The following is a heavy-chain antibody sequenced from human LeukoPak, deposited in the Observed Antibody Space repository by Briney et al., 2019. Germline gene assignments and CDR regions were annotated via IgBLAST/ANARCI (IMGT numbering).Heavy chain of an antibody. V-gene: IGHV4-59*11. CDR2: IFYVGST. J-gene: IGHJ3*02. Sequence: SETLSLTCTVSGDSIGSHYWSWIRQPPGKGLEWIGYIFYVGSTNYNPSLKSRVTVSVDTSKNQFSLKLNSVTAADTAVYYCARDYYDSRGEAFDIWGQGTMVTVSS. D-gene: IGHD3-22*01. CDR1: GDSIGSHY. CDR3: ARDYYDSRGEAFDI.